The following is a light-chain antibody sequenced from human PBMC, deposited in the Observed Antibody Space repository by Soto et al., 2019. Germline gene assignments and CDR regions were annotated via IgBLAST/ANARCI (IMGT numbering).Light chain of an antibody. CDR1: QSISSW. Sequence: DIQLTQSPSTLSASVGDRVTIICRASQSISSWLAWYQQKPGKAPKFLMYKASSLESGVPSRFSGSGSGTEFTLTISSLQPDDFATYYCQQYNSYPLTFGGGTKV. J-gene: IGKJ4*01. V-gene: IGKV1-5*03. CDR2: KAS. CDR3: QQYNSYPLT.